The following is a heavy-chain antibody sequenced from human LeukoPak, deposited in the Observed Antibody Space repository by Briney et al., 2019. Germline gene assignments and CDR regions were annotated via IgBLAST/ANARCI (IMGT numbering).Heavy chain of an antibody. J-gene: IGHJ5*02. Sequence: PGGSLKLSCAASGFTFNTYSMNWVRQAPGKGLEWVSPISSSSKYINYADSVKGRFTISRDNAKNSLHLQMNSLRAEDRAVYYCARDREYTDYLHNWFDPWGQGTLVTVSS. CDR2: ISSSSKYI. D-gene: IGHD4-11*01. CDR1: GFTFNTYS. CDR3: ARDREYTDYLHNWFDP. V-gene: IGHV3-21*01.